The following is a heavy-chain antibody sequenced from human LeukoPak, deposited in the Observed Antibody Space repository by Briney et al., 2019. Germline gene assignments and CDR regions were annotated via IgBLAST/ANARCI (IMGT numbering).Heavy chain of an antibody. Sequence: GGSLRLSCAASGFTFSSYWMHWVRQAPGKGLVWVSRINSDGSSTSYADSVKGRFTISRDNAKNTLYLQMNSLRAEDTAAYYCARDFDYGDYGSESGDYWGQGTLVTVSS. CDR3: ARDFDYGDYGSESGDY. J-gene: IGHJ4*02. D-gene: IGHD4-17*01. CDR2: INSDGSST. V-gene: IGHV3-74*01. CDR1: GFTFSSYW.